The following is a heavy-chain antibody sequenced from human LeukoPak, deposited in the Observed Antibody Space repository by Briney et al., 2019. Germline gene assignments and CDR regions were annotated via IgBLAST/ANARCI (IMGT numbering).Heavy chain of an antibody. Sequence: ASVKVSCKASGYTFTGYYMHWVRQAPGQGLEWMGWINPNSGGTNYAQKFQGRVTVTRDTSISTAYMELSRLRSDDTAVYYCARDLTPVEMATIAGWFDPWGQGTLVTVSS. V-gene: IGHV1-2*02. CDR2: INPNSGGT. CDR1: GYTFTGYY. J-gene: IGHJ5*02. CDR3: ARDLTPVEMATIAGWFDP. D-gene: IGHD5-24*01.